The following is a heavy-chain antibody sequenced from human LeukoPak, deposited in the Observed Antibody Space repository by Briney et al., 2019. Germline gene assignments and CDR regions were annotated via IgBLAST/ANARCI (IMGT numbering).Heavy chain of an antibody. J-gene: IGHJ4*02. CDR3: ARVAGTTPSAPFDY. CDR1: GGSISSFY. Sequence: PSETLSLTCTVSGGSISSFYWSWIRQPPGKGLEWIGYIYYSGSTNYNPSLKSRVTISVDTSRNQFSLKLSSVTAADTAVYYCARVAGTTPSAPFDYWGQGTLVTVSS. D-gene: IGHD1-1*01. CDR2: IYYSGST. V-gene: IGHV4-59*01.